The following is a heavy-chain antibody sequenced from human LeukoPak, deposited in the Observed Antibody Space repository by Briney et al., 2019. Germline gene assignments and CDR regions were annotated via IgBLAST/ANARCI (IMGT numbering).Heavy chain of an antibody. V-gene: IGHV4-39*01. CDR3: ASPADDDFNPNCFDP. D-gene: IGHD4-17*01. Sequence: SETLSFTCSVSGVSMSSSSYYWGWIRQPPGRGLEWIGSVYYTGGTYYNPSLKSRVTISIDTSKNQFSLKLNSVTAADTAVYYCASPADDDFNPNCFDPWGQGTLVTVSS. J-gene: IGHJ5*02. CDR2: VYYTGGT. CDR1: GVSMSSSSYY.